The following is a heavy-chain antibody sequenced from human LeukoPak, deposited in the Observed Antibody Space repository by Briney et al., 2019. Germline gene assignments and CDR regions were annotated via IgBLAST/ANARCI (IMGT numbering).Heavy chain of an antibody. CDR3: ARERRAVAGYFDY. Sequence: ASVKVSCKASGYTFTGYYMHWVRQAPGQGLEWMGWINPNSGGTNYAQKFQGWVTMTRDTSISTAYMELSRLRSDDTAVYYCARERRAVAGYFDYWGQGTLVTVSS. CDR1: GYTFTGYY. V-gene: IGHV1-2*04. CDR2: INPNSGGT. D-gene: IGHD6-19*01. J-gene: IGHJ4*02.